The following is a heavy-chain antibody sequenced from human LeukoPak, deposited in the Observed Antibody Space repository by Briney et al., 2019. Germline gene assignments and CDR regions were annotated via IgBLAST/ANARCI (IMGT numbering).Heavy chain of an antibody. J-gene: IGHJ6*03. CDR2: SGST. V-gene: IGHV4-38-2*02. Sequence: SETLSLTCTVSGYSISSGYYWGWIRQPPGKGLEWIGSGSTYYNPSLKSRVTISVDTSKNQFSLKLSSVTAADTAVYYCASSTSPPPYYYYMDVWGKGTTVTVSS. CDR3: ASSTSPPPYYYYMDV. CDR1: GYSISSGYY.